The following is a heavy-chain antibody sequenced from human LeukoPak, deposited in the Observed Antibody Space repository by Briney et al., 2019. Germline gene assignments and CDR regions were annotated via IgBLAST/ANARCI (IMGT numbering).Heavy chain of an antibody. D-gene: IGHD1-26*01. CDR1: GYSFPNYW. CDR3: ASQRFIVGARRGFDY. J-gene: IGHJ4*02. Sequence: GESLKISCQGSGYSFPNYWIGWVRQMPGKGLGWMGIINPGDSDTRYSPSFQGQVTISADKSISTAYLQWSSLKASDTALYYCASQRFIVGARRGFDYWGQGTLVTVSS. V-gene: IGHV5-51*01. CDR2: INPGDSDT.